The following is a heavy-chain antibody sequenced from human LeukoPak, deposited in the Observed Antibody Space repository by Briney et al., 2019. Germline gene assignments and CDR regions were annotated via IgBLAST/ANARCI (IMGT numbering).Heavy chain of an antibody. CDR3: ARGRYSSGWYKEKTWFDP. CDR1: GVSLSRGGYS. D-gene: IGHD6-19*01. V-gene: IGHV4-30-4*07. J-gene: IGHJ5*02. Sequence: PSETLSLTCTVSGVSLSRGGYSWTWIRQPPRKGLEWIGDIYHTGNTNYNPSLESRFTVSVDASKNQVSLRLTSVTAADTAVYYCARGRYSSGWYKEKTWFDPWGQGILVTVSS. CDR2: IYHTGNT.